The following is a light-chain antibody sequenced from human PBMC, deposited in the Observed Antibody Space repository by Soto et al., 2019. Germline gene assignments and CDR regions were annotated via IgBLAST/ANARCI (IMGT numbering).Light chain of an antibody. J-gene: IGKJ3*01. V-gene: IGKV1-12*01. CDR3: HQASSFPYT. Sequence: DIQMTQSPSSVSASVGAPLNITCRASHALQKWLAWYQQKPGKAPKVLIYAASNLESGVSPRFSGSGAGTEFSLTISSLQTEDFATYFCHQASSFPYTFGPGTKVDIK. CDR1: HALQKW. CDR2: AAS.